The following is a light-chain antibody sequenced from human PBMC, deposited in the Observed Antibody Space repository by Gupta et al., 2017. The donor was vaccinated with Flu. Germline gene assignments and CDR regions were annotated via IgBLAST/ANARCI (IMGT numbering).Light chain of an antibody. CDR2: LGA. Sequence: CRSSQCLVHSNVHNDCDGYLQKTGQPPQLLIYLGANRAAGGPDRCSASGAGTDVTLKISRVEAEDVVAEYCRQALQTSLSTFGQGTRLDIK. J-gene: IGKJ5*01. CDR1: QCLVHSNVHND. V-gene: IGKV2-28*01. CDR3: RQALQTSLST.